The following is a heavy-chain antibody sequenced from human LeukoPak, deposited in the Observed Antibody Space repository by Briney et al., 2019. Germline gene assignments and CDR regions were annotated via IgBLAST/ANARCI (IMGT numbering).Heavy chain of an antibody. CDR1: GFTFSSSW. CDR2: IKEDGREK. J-gene: IGHJ4*02. V-gene: IGHV3-7*01. D-gene: IGHD3-10*01. Sequence: GGSLRLSCATSGFTFSSSWMSWVRRAPGKGLECVANIKEDGREKYYVDSVKGRFTISRDNAKNSLYLQMSSLRAEDTAVYYCARGGRPDYWGQGTLVTVSS. CDR3: ARGGRPDY.